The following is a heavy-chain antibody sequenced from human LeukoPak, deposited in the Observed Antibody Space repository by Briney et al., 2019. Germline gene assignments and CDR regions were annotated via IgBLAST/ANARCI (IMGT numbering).Heavy chain of an antibody. J-gene: IGHJ4*02. CDR2: IYYSENT. V-gene: IGHV4-39*01. D-gene: IGHD1-26*01. Sequence: SETLSLTCTVSGGSISCSSDYWGWIRQAPGKGLEWIGSIYYSENTYYNSSLKSRVTISVDTSKNQFSLKLNSVTAADTAVYFCARRTYSASYWKHFDYWGQGTLVTVSS. CDR3: ARRTYSASYWKHFDY. CDR1: GGSISCSSDY.